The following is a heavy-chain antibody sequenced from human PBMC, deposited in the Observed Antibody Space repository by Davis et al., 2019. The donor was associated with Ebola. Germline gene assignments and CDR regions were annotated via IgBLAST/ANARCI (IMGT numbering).Heavy chain of an antibody. V-gene: IGHV6-1*01. CDR2: TYYRSKWYN. CDR1: GDSVSSNSAA. CDR3: AREGDYDFWSGRRAGMDV. Sequence: MPSETLSLTCAISGDSVSSNSAAWNWIRQSPSRGLEWLGRTYYRSKWYNDYAVSVKSRITINPDTSKNQFSLQLNSVTPEDTAVYYCAREGDYDFWSGRRAGMDVWGQGTTVTVSS. D-gene: IGHD3-3*01. J-gene: IGHJ6*02.